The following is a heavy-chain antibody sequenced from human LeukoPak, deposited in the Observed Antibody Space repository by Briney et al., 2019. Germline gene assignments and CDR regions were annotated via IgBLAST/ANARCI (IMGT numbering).Heavy chain of an antibody. CDR1: GFTFSSYA. Sequence: GGSLRLSCAASGFTFSSYAMYWVRQAPGKGLEWVAFIRYDGSNTYYADSVKGRFTISRDNSKNTLYLQMNRLRAEDTAVYYCAKDPRGGDYSIDYWGQGTLVTVSS. D-gene: IGHD4-17*01. CDR3: AKDPRGGDYSIDY. CDR2: IRYDGSNT. J-gene: IGHJ4*02. V-gene: IGHV3-30*02.